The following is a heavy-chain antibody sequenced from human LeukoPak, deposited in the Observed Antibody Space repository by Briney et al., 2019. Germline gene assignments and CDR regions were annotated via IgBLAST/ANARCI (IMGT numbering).Heavy chain of an antibody. J-gene: IGHJ6*02. CDR2: IIPIFGTA. CDR1: GGTFSSYA. V-gene: IGHV1-69*01. CDR3: ARAEVLLSYGHNKHCLDV. Sequence: GASVKVSCKASGGTFSSYAISWVRQAPGQGLEWMGGIIPIFGTANYAQKFQGRATITADESTSTAYMELSSLRSEDTAVYYCARAEVLLSYGHNKHCLDVWGQGTTVTVSS. D-gene: IGHD3-10*01.